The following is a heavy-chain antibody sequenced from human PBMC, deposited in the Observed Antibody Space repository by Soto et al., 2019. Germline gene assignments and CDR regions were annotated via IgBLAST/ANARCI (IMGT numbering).Heavy chain of an antibody. CDR1: GFTFSSYA. J-gene: IGHJ6*02. Sequence: GGSLRLSCAASGFTFSSYAMSWVRQAPGKGLEWVSAISGSGGSTYYADSVNGRFTISRDNSKNTLYLQMNSLRAEDTAVYYCAKVLRYYYGMDVWGQGTTVTVSS. CDR2: ISGSGGST. V-gene: IGHV3-23*01. D-gene: IGHD4-17*01. CDR3: AKVLRYYYGMDV.